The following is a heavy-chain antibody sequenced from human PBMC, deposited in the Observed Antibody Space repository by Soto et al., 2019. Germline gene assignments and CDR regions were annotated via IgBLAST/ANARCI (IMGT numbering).Heavy chain of an antibody. CDR1: GGYISSYY. D-gene: IGHD5-12*01. V-gene: IGHV4-59*08. J-gene: IGHJ4*02. CDR3: ARQFWDYSGYDYYFDY. Sequence: SETLSLTCTVSGGYISSYYWSWIRQPTGKGLEWIGYIYYSGSTNYNPSLKSRVTISVDTSKNQFSLKLSSVTAADTAVYYCARQFWDYSGYDYYFDYWGQGTLVTVSS. CDR2: IYYSGST.